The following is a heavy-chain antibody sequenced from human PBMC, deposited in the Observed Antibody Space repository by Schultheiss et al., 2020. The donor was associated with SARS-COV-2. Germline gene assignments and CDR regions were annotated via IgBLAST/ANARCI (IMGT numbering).Heavy chain of an antibody. CDR3: AREYSSSSAVTRYYYYGMDV. CDR2: ISAYNGNT. CDR1: GYTFTSYG. Sequence: ASVKVSCKASGYTFTSYGISWVRQAPGQGLEWMGWISAYNGNTNYAQKLQGRVTMTTDTSTSTAYMELRSLRSDDTAVYYCAREYSSSSAVTRYYYYGMDVWGQGTTVTVSS. D-gene: IGHD6-6*01. J-gene: IGHJ6*02. V-gene: IGHV1-18*01.